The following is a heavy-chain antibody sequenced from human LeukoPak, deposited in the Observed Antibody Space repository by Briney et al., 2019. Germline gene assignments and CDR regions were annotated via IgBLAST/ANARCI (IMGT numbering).Heavy chain of an antibody. CDR3: AKDSSGIISHFDY. D-gene: IGHD6-19*01. CDR1: GFTFSSYG. CDR2: ISGSGGST. J-gene: IGHJ4*02. Sequence: GGSLRLSCAASGFTFSSYGMSWVRQAPGKGLEWVSAISGSGGSTYYADSVKGRFTISRDNSKNTLYLQMHSLRAEDTAVYYCAKDSSGIISHFDYWGQGTLVTVSS. V-gene: IGHV3-23*01.